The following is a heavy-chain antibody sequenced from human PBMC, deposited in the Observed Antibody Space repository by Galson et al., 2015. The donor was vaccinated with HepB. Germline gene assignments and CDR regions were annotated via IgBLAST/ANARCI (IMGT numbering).Heavy chain of an antibody. Sequence: SVKVSCKASGYTFTSYYMHWVRQAPGQGLEWMGIINPSGGSTSYAQKFQGRVTMTRDTSTSTVYMELSSLRSEDTAVYYCAKDRQYLYGGNSDDYYYGMDVWGQGTTVAVSS. J-gene: IGHJ6*02. CDR3: AKDRQYLYGGNSDDYYYGMDV. D-gene: IGHD4-23*01. V-gene: IGHV1-46*01. CDR1: GYTFTSYY. CDR2: INPSGGST.